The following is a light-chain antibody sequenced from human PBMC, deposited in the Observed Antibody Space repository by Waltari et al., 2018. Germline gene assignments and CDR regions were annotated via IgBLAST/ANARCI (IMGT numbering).Light chain of an antibody. V-gene: IGLV3-21*02. J-gene: IGLJ3*02. CDR2: DAR. CDR3: QVWDSRSDHVV. CDR1: DFGSKP. Sequence: SYVVTQPPSVSVAPGQTARISCGGTDFGSKPVPWYQQKPGQAPVLVVFDARFRPSGIPGRFSGSNSGNTATLTINRVEAGDEADYYCQVWDSRSDHVVFGGGTKLTLL.